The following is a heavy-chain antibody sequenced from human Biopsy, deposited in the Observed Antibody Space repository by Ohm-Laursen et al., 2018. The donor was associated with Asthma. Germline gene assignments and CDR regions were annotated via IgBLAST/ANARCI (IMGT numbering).Heavy chain of an antibody. CDR3: ARAVDYSHYYGIDV. J-gene: IGHJ6*02. CDR2: TSVYNGNT. CDR1: GYTFNRAG. V-gene: IGHV1-18*01. Sequence: ATVKLSCKTSGYTFNRAGITWVRQAPGQGLEWTGWTSVYNGNTKVAQKLQCRVTMITDTSTSTAYMELRSLRFDDTAVSFCARAVDYSHYYGIDVWGQGTTVTVS. D-gene: IGHD3-10*01.